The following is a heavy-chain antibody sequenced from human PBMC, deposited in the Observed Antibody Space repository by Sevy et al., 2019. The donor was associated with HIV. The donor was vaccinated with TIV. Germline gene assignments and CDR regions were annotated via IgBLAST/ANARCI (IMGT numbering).Heavy chain of an antibody. CDR2: IINSGSTR. CDR1: GFTFSSYE. Sequence: GGSLRLSCSASGFTFSSYEMNWVHQAPGKGLEWVSNIINSGSTRYYADSVKGRFTISRDNAKNSLFLQMNSLRAEDTAVYYCARGPHHYYDSSAFFEYWGQGTLVTVSS. J-gene: IGHJ4*02. CDR3: ARGPHHYYDSSAFFEY. V-gene: IGHV3-48*03. D-gene: IGHD3-22*01.